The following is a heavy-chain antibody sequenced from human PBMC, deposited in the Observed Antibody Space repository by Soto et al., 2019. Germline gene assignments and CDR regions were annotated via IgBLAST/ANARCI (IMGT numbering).Heavy chain of an antibody. V-gene: IGHV3-23*01. D-gene: IGHD3-22*01. CDR2: ISGSSGRT. CDR3: ASRNGY. J-gene: IGHJ4*02. Sequence: EVQLLDSGGGLVQPGGSLRLSCAGSGFNFGHYAMSWVRQAPGQEVEWVSGISGSSGRTYYADSVKGRFTISKDNSKNMLSLQMNSLSAEDTAVYYCASRNGYWGQGTLVTVSS. CDR1: GFNFGHYA.